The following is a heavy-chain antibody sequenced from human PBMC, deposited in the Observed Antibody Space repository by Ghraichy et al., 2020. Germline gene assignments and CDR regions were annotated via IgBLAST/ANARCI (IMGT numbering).Heavy chain of an antibody. CDR2: ISGSGGST. J-gene: IGHJ4*02. V-gene: IGHV3-23*01. CDR1: GFTFSSYA. D-gene: IGHD4-23*01. Sequence: GESLNISCAASGFTFSSYAMSWVRQAPGKGLEWVSAISGSGGSTYYADSVKGRFTISRDNSKNTLYLQMNSLRAEDTAVYYCAKGGGGEKYYFDYWGQGTLVTVTS. CDR3: AKGGGGEKYYFDY.